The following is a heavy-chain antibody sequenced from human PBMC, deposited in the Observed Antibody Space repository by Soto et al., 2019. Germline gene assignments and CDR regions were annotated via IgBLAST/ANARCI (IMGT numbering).Heavy chain of an antibody. CDR1: GLTVSNNY. D-gene: IGHD2-15*01. J-gene: IGHJ3*02. Sequence: GGSLRLSCVASGLTVSNNYMNWVRQAPGKGLEWVSVIYSGGSTYYADSVKGRFTISRDNSKNTLYLQMNSLRAEDTAVYYCARDAVLYCSGGSCSDVFDIWGQRTM. CDR3: ARDAVLYCSGGSCSDVFDI. CDR2: IYSGGST. V-gene: IGHV3-66*01.